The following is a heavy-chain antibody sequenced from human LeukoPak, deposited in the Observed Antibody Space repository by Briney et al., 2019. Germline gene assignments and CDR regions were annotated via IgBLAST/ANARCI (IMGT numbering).Heavy chain of an antibody. CDR1: GYTFTSYD. V-gene: IGHV1-8*01. CDR3: AREFRDIAAAGRAGNFDY. Sequence: ASVKVSCKASGYTFTSYDINWVRQATGQGLEWMGWMNPNSGNTGYAQKFQGRVTMTRNTSISTAYMELSSLRSEDTAVYYCAREFRDIAAAGRAGNFDYWGQGTLVTVSS. CDR2: MNPNSGNT. J-gene: IGHJ4*02. D-gene: IGHD6-13*01.